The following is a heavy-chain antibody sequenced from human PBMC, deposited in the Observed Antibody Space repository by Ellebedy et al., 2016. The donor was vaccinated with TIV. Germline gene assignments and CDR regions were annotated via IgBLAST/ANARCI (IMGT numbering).Heavy chain of an antibody. D-gene: IGHD2-21*02. J-gene: IGHJ4*02. V-gene: IGHV3-23*01. Sequence: PGGSLRLSCAASGFPFSSYAISWVRQAPGKGLEWVSGIVGSGAEKYADSVKGRFTISRDNSKRTVDLQMRSVRAEDTAVYFCAKDRTSGDGYWVFDSWGQGTMVSVSS. CDR1: GFPFSSYA. CDR3: AKDRTSGDGYWVFDS. CDR2: IVGSGA.